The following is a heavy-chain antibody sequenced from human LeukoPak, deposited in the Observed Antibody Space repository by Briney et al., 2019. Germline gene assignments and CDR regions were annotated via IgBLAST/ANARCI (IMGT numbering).Heavy chain of an antibody. V-gene: IGHV3-13*01. J-gene: IGHJ3*02. CDR3: ARVGDGYSEGAFDI. D-gene: IGHD5-24*01. Sequence: GGSLRLSCAASRFTLSNYDMHWVRQGKGKGLEWVSAIATAGNTYYAGSVKGRFTISRENAKNSLYLQMNSLRAADTAVYYCARVGDGYSEGAFDIWGQGTMVTVSS. CDR1: RFTLSNYD. CDR2: IATAGNT.